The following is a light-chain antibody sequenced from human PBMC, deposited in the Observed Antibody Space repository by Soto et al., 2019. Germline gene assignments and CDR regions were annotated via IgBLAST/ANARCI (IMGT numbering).Light chain of an antibody. CDR1: QSVVYSSDNKNY. Sequence: DIVLTQSPDSLAVSLGERATINCKSSQSVVYSSDNKNYLNWYQQKPGQPPKLLIHWASTRESGVPDRFSGSGSGTDFTLTISSLQAEDVAVYYCQQYYSSWTFGQGTKVDIK. CDR3: QQYYSSWT. CDR2: WAS. J-gene: IGKJ1*01. V-gene: IGKV4-1*01.